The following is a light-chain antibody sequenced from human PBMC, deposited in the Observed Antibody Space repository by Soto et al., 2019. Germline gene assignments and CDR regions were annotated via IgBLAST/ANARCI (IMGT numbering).Light chain of an antibody. V-gene: IGLV2-14*01. CDR1: SSDVGNSNL. CDR2: EVS. CDR3: TSYISTSTLYV. Sequence: QSALTQPASVSGSPGQSITISCTGTSSDVGNSNLISWYQQHPGKAPKLIIYEVSNRPSGVSYRFSASKSGNTASLTFSGLQAEDEADYYCTSYISTSTLYVFGTGTKVTVL. J-gene: IGLJ1*01.